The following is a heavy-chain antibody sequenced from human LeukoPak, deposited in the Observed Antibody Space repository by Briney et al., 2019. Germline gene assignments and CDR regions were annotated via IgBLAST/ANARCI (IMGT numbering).Heavy chain of an antibody. CDR1: GLSFSSYA. V-gene: IGHV3-30-3*01. CDR3: ARVGAADFWSGYLDY. J-gene: IGHJ4*02. Sequence: GGSLRLSCAASGLSFSSYAMHWVRQAPGKGLEWVAVISYDGTEKYYGDSVKGRFTISRDNSKNTLYLQMNSLRAEDTAVYYCARVGAADFWSGYLDYWGQGTLVTVSS. D-gene: IGHD3-3*01. CDR2: ISYDGTEK.